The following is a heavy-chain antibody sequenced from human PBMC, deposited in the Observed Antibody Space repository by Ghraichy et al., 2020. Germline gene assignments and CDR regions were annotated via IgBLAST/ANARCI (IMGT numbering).Heavy chain of an antibody. CDR2: IYYSGST. Sequence: SETLSLTCTVSGGSISSSSYYWGWIRHPPGKGLEWIGSIYYSGSTYYNPSLKSRVTISVDTSKNPFSLKLSSVTAAHTAVYYCVRHVSGGKLPSGFDYWGQGTLVTVSS. D-gene: IGHD4-23*01. CDR3: VRHVSGGKLPSGFDY. V-gene: IGHV4-39*01. J-gene: IGHJ4*02. CDR1: GGSISSSSYY.